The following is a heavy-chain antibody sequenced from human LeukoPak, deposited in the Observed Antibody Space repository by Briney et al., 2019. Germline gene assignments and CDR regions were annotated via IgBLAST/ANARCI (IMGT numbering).Heavy chain of an antibody. V-gene: IGHV4-59*01. D-gene: IGHD6-6*01. J-gene: IGHJ4*02. CDR1: GGSISAYY. CDR2: IHYSGTT. CDR3: ARFGTSSSRFFDQ. Sequence: TPSETLSLTCTVSGGSISAYYWSWIRQPPGKGLEWIGYIHYSGTTNCYPSLKSRVTIALDTSKNQFSLKLNSVTAADTAVYYCARFGTSSSRFFDQWGQGTLVTVSS.